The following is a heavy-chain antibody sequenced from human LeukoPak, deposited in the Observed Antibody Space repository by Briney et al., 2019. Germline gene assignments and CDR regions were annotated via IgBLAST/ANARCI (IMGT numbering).Heavy chain of an antibody. D-gene: IGHD1-26*01. CDR1: GYTFTSYG. Sequence: ASVKVSCKASGYTFTSYGISWVRQAPGRGLEWMGWISAYNGNTNYAQKLQGRVTMTTDTSTSTAYMELRSLRSDDTAVYYCARVVGATRDYYYYYMDVWGKGTTVTVSS. J-gene: IGHJ6*03. CDR3: ARVVGATRDYYYYYMDV. V-gene: IGHV1-18*01. CDR2: ISAYNGNT.